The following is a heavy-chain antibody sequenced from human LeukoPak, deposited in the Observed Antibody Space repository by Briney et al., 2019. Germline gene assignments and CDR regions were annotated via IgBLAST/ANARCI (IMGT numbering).Heavy chain of an antibody. CDR3: AKDRGIISDY. J-gene: IGHJ4*02. Sequence: GGSLRLSCAASGFTFSSYAMHWVRQAPGKGLEWVTIISYDGSNKYYADSVKGRFTISRDNSKNTLYLQMNSLRAEDTAVYYCAKDRGIISDYWGQGTLVTVSS. V-gene: IGHV3-30*04. CDR2: ISYDGSNK. CDR1: GFTFSSYA. D-gene: IGHD3-10*01.